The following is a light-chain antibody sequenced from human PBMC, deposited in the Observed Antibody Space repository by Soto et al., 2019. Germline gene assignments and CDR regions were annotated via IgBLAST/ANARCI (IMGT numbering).Light chain of an antibody. CDR2: GAS. Sequence: EIVMTQSPATLSVSPGERATLSCRASQSVSSNLAWYQQKPGQAPRLLIYGASTRATGIPARFSGSGSGTEFTLTINSLQSEDFAVYYCQQYHNWPLTFGGGTKMEIK. V-gene: IGKV3-15*01. J-gene: IGKJ4*01. CDR1: QSVSSN. CDR3: QQYHNWPLT.